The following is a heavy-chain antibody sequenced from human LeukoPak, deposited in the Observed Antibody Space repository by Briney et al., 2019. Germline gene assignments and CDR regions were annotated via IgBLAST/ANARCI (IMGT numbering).Heavy chain of an antibody. CDR3: ASSGNWFDP. Sequence: GGSLRLSCAASGFTFSTYAMSGVRQAPGKGLEWVSGISGSGGRTYYADSVKGRFTISRDNSKNMLYLQMNTLRAEDTAVYYCASSGNWFDPWGQGTLVTVSS. CDR2: ISGSGGRT. D-gene: IGHD3-10*01. V-gene: IGHV3-23*01. CDR1: GFTFSTYA. J-gene: IGHJ5*02.